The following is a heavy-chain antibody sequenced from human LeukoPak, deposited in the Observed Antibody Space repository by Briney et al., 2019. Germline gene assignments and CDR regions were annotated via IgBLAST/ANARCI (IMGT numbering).Heavy chain of an antibody. Sequence: GGSLRLSCAASGFTSDDYAMFWVRQAPGKGLEWVSGISWDSRNIGYAASVKGRFTTSRDNGKNSLYLQMNSLRPDDTALYYCARGNRDTSGFYFYYGMDVWGPGSTVTVSS. D-gene: IGHD6-19*01. CDR1: GFTSDDYA. J-gene: IGHJ6*02. CDR2: ISWDSRNI. CDR3: ARGNRDTSGFYFYYGMDV. V-gene: IGHV3-9*02.